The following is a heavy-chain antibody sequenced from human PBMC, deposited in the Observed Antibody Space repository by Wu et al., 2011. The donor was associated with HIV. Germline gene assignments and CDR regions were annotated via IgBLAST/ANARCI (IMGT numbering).Heavy chain of an antibody. V-gene: IGHV1-2*02. Sequence: VQLVQSGAEVKRPGASVRVSCKASGYSFSVYYIHWVRQAPGQGLRWMGWIRPDRGDTNYAQNFQDRVTMTRDTSISTAYMELSRLRFDDTAVYYCARDPITFDYWGQGTLVTVSS. D-gene: IGHD5-12*01. J-gene: IGHJ4*02. CDR3: ARDPITFDY. CDR2: IRPDRGDT. CDR1: GYSFSVYY.